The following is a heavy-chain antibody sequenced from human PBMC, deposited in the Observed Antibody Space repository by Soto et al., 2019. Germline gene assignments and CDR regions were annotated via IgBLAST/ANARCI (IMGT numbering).Heavy chain of an antibody. Sequence: SSETLSLTCTVSGGSISSSSYYWGWIRQPPGKGLEWIGSIYYSGSTYYNPSLKSRVTISVDTSKNQFSLKVSSVTAADTAVYYCARFPRGNYGYPSLFDYWGQRSLDTGSS. V-gene: IGHV4-39*01. J-gene: IGHJ4*02. D-gene: IGHD3-10*01. CDR3: ARFPRGNYGYPSLFDY. CDR1: GGSISSSSYY. CDR2: IYYSGST.